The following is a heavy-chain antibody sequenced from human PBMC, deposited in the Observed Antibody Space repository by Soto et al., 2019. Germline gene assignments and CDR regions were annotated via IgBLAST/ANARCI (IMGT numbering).Heavy chain of an antibody. CDR1: GGTFRTYA. V-gene: IGHV1-69*12. CDR2: INPNFDTA. CDR3: AKGVVAVTSTSYYSCGLDF. D-gene: IGHD5-12*01. J-gene: IGHJ6*02. Sequence: QVQLLQSGAEVKKPGSSVRVSCEASGGTFRTYAISWVRQAPGQGLEWMGEINPNFDTANFARKFQGRVTITADESTTTVYMHLRSLSSEDTAVYYCAKGVVAVTSTSYYSCGLDFWGQGTKVTVS.